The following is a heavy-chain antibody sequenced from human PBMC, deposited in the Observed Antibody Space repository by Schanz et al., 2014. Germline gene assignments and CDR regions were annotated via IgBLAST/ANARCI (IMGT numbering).Heavy chain of an antibody. CDR1: GFTFSGYG. D-gene: IGHD1-26*01. CDR3: VKDLQRELLRDDHYYGMDV. CDR2: ISHDGSIQ. J-gene: IGHJ6*02. Sequence: QVQLVESGGGVVQPGRSLRLSCAASGFTFSGYGMHWVRQAPGKGLEWVAIISHDGSIQYGADSVKGRFTLSRDNSKNTMYLQMNSLRAEDTAVYYCVKDLQRELLRDDHYYGMDVWGQGTTVTVSS. V-gene: IGHV3-30*18.